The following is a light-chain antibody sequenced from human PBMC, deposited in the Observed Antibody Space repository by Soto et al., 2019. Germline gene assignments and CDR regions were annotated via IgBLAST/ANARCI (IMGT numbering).Light chain of an antibody. CDR2: AAS. Sequence: DIQMTQSPSSLSASVGDRVTITCRASQDISSWLAWFQQKPGQAPKLLIYAASSLQSGVPSRFSGSGSGTDFTLTIASLQPEDFATYHCQQSDSFPYTFGQGTKVDI. CDR1: QDISSW. J-gene: IGKJ2*01. CDR3: QQSDSFPYT. V-gene: IGKV1D-12*01.